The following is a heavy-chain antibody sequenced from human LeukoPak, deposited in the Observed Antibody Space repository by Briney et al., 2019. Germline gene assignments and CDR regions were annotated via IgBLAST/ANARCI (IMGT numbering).Heavy chain of an antibody. Sequence: PGGSLRLSCAASGFTFSSYSMNWVRQAPGKGLEWVSSISSSSSYIFYADSVKGRFTISRDNAKNSLYLQMNSLRAEDTAVYYCARLSGCSSTSCYQGYWGQGTLVTVSS. CDR1: GFTFSSYS. CDR3: ARLSGCSSTSCYQGY. D-gene: IGHD2-2*01. V-gene: IGHV3-21*01. J-gene: IGHJ4*02. CDR2: ISSSSSYI.